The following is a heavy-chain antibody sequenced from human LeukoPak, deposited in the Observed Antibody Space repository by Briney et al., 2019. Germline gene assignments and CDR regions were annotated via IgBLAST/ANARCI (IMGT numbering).Heavy chain of an antibody. J-gene: IGHJ3*02. Sequence: PSQTLSLTCSVSGGSISSGGDYWSWVRQHPGKGLEWIGYIYNSGSTKYNPSLESRVTISVDTSKNQLSLKLNSVTAADTAVYYCARRTGEGAFDIWGQGTMVTVSS. V-gene: IGHV4-61*09. CDR3: ARRTGEGAFDI. CDR1: GGSISSGGDY. D-gene: IGHD3-16*01. CDR2: IYNSGST.